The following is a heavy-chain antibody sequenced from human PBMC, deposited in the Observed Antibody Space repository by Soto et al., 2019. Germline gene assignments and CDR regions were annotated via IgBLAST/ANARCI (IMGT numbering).Heavy chain of an antibody. J-gene: IGHJ5*02. D-gene: IGHD3-22*01. Sequence: PSETLSLTCTVSGFSISSGGYYWSWIRQHPGKGLEWIGYIYYSGSTYYNPSLKSRVTISVDTSKNQFSLKLSSVTAADTAVYYCARGRTYYYDSSGLRGVGARQPNWFDPWGQGTLVTSPQ. CDR3: ARGRTYYYDSSGLRGVGARQPNWFDP. V-gene: IGHV4-31*03. CDR1: GFSISSGGYY. CDR2: IYYSGST.